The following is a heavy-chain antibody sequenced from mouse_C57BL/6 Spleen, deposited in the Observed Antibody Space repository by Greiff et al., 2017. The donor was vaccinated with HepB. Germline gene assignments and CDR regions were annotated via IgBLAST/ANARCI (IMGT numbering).Heavy chain of an antibody. Sequence: VQLQQSGPELVKPGASVKMSCKASGYTFTDYNMHWVKQSHGKSLEWIGYINPNNGGTSYNQKFKGKATLTVNKSSSTAYMELRSLTSEDSAVDDWARTGNSTEVEERYCDVWGKGTTVTVSA. CDR2: INPNNGGT. V-gene: IGHV1-22*01. J-gene: IGHJ1*03. CDR1: GYTFTDYN. CDR3: ARTGNSTEVEERYCDV. D-gene: IGHD1-1*01.